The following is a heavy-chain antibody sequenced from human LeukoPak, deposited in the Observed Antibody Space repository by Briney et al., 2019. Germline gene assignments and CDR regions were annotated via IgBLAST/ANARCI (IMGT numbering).Heavy chain of an antibody. D-gene: IGHD1-26*01. J-gene: IGHJ4*02. CDR2: ISSSSSYI. CDR1: GFTFSSYS. Sequence: GGSLRLSCAASGFTFSSYSMNWVRQAPGKGLEWVSSISSSSSYIYYADSVKGRFTISRDNAKNSLYLQMNSLRAEDTAVYYCASQGELESYFDYWGQGTLVTVSS. CDR3: ASQGELESYFDY. V-gene: IGHV3-21*01.